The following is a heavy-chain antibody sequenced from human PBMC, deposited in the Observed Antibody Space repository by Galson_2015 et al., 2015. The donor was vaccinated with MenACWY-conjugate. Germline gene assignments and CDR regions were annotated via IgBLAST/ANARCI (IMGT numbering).Heavy chain of an antibody. D-gene: IGHD4-17*01. V-gene: IGHV3-73*01. J-gene: IGHJ6*02. CDR1: GFIFSGSA. Sequence: SLRLSCAASGFIFSGSAMHWVRQASGKGLEWVGRIRSKANNYATAYGASVKGRFIISRDDSKNTAYLQMNSLKTEGTAVYYCTRHEGGDYRLGMDVWGQGTTVTVSS. CDR3: TRHEGGDYRLGMDV. CDR2: IRSKANNYAT.